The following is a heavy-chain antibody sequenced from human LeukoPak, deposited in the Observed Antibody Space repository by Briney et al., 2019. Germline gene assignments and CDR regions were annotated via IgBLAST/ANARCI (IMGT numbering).Heavy chain of an antibody. CDR2: INPDSGGT. CDR3: ARAGGSNGWFSFDY. V-gene: IGHV1-2*04. CDR1: GYTFTGYF. D-gene: IGHD6-19*01. Sequence: EASVKVSCKASGYTFTGYFIHWVRQAPGQGLEWMGWINPDSGGTNYAQKFQGWVTMTRDTSISTAYMELTRLKSDDTAVYYCARAGGSNGWFSFDYWGQGTLVTVSS. J-gene: IGHJ4*02.